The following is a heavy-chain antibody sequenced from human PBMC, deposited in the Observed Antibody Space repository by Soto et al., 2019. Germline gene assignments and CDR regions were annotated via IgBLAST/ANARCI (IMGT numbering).Heavy chain of an antibody. CDR3: ARDSPRGLGNNWFAP. CDR2: IYHSGST. CDR1: GGSISSSNW. Sequence: PSETLSLTCAVSGGSISSSNWWSWVRQPPGKGLEWIGEIYHSGSTNYNPSLKSRVTISVDKSKNQFSLKLSSVTAADTAVYYCARDSPRGLGNNWFAPWGQGTLVTVSS. J-gene: IGHJ5*02. V-gene: IGHV4-4*02.